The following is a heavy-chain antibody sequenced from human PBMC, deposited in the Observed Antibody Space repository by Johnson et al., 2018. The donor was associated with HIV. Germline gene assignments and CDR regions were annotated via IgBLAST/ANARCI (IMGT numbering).Heavy chain of an antibody. Sequence: VQLVESGGGVVRPGGSLRLSCAASGFTFDDYGMSWVRQAPGKGLEWVSLISWDGGSTYYADSVKGRFTISRDNSKNSLYLQMNSLRTEDTALYYCAKDRGGYSGYDDAFDIWGQGTMVTVSS. D-gene: IGHD5-12*01. CDR2: ISWDGGST. CDR3: AKDRGGYSGYDDAFDI. J-gene: IGHJ3*02. V-gene: IGHV3-43*02. CDR1: GFTFDDYG.